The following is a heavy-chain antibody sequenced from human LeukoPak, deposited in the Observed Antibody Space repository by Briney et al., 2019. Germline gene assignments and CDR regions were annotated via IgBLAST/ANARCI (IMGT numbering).Heavy chain of an antibody. CDR2: IRSNGAST. D-gene: IGHD2-2*01. CDR1: GFIFSSYA. CDR3: VKRYCSSTSCYAFDY. J-gene: IGHJ4*02. V-gene: IGHV3-64D*09. Sequence: GVSLRLSCSASGFIFSSYAIHWVRQAPGKGLEYVSGIRSNGASTYYADSVKGRFTISRDNSKNTLYLQMSSLRAEDTAVYYCVKRYCSSTSCYAFDYWGQGTLVTVSS.